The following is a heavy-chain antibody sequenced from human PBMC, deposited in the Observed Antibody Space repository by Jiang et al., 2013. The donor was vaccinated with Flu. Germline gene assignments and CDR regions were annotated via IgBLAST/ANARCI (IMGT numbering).Heavy chain of an antibody. D-gene: IGHD6-13*01. CDR3: ARPYSSSWGWFDP. CDR2: INPNSGGT. V-gene: IGHV1-2*02. CDR1: GYTFTGYY. J-gene: IGHJ5*02. Sequence: GAEVKKPGASVKVSCKASGYTFTGYYMHWVRQAPGQGLEWMGWINPNSGGTNYAQKFQGRVTMTRDTSISTAYMELSRLRSDDTAVYYCARPYSSSWGWFDPGAREPWSPSPQ.